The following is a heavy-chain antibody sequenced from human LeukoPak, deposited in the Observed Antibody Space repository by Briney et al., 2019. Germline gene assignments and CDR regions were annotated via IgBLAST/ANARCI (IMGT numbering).Heavy chain of an antibody. V-gene: IGHV4-30-2*01. CDR3: AREYQLLLDP. D-gene: IGHD2-2*01. J-gene: IGHJ5*02. CDR2: IYHSGST. Sequence: SQTLSLTCAASGCTISSGGYSWSWIRQPTGKGLEWIGYIYHSGSTYYNPSLKSRVTISVDRSKNQFSLKLSSVTAADTAVYYCAREYQLLLDPWGQGTLVTVSS. CDR1: GCTISSGGYS.